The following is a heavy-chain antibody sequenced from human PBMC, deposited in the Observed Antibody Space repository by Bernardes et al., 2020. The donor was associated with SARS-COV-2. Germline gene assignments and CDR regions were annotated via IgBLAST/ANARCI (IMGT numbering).Heavy chain of an antibody. D-gene: IGHD2-21*02. CDR1: GFTLSSYW. J-gene: IGHJ4*02. CDR3: ASLLAGWDIVVVTAMGY. V-gene: IGHV3-7*01. CDR2: IKQDGSEK. Sequence: GGSLRLPWAASGFTLSSYWMSWVRQAPGKGLEWVANIKQDGSEKYYVDSVKGRFTISRDNAKNSLYLQMNSLRAEDTAVYYCASLLAGWDIVVVTAMGYWGQGTLVTVSS.